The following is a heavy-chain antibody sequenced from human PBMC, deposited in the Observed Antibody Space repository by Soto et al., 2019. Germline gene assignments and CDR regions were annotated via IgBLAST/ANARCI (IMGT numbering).Heavy chain of an antibody. CDR3: ANDMTTSTLTSYWYFDL. Sequence: EVQLLESGGGLVQPGGSLRLSCAASGFTFSSYAMSWVRQAPGKGLEWVSAISGSGGSTYYADSVKGRFTISRDNSKNTLYLQMNSLRAEDTAVYYCANDMTTSTLTSYWYFDLWGRGTLVTVSS. CDR1: GFTFSSYA. CDR2: ISGSGGST. D-gene: IGHD3-16*01. V-gene: IGHV3-23*01. J-gene: IGHJ2*01.